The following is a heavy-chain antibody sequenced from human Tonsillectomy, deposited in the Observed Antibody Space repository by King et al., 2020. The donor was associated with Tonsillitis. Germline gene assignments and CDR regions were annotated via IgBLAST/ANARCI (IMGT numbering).Heavy chain of an antibody. D-gene: IGHD2-15*01. V-gene: IGHV3-13*01. CDR1: GFTFNNYD. CDR2: IGTGGDT. CDR3: VRGRTGYCTGGSCFSDAFDL. J-gene: IGHJ3*01. Sequence: VQLVESGGGSVQPGESLRLSCAASGFTFNNYDMHWVRQGTGKGLEWVSYIGTGGDTYYAGSVQGRFTISRENVDSSLYLHMNSLRAGDTALYFCVRGRTGYCTGGSCFSDAFDLWGQGTMVTVSS.